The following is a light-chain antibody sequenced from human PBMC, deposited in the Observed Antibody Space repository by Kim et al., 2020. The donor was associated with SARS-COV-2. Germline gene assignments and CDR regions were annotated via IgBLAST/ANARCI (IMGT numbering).Light chain of an antibody. CDR3: QQYNDWPLT. CDR2: GAS. CDR1: QSVSSN. Sequence: ETVMTQSPVTLCVSPGERATLSCRASQSVSSNLGWYQQKPGQAPRLLIYGASTRATGIPARFSGSGSGTEFTLSISSLQSEDFAVYYCQQYNDWPLTFGGGTKVEI. J-gene: IGKJ4*01. V-gene: IGKV3-15*01.